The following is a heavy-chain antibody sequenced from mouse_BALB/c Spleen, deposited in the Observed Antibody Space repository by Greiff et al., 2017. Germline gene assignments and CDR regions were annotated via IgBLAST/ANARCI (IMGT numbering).Heavy chain of an antibody. CDR1: GFTFTDYY. J-gene: IGHJ4*01. CDR3: ARDGGYYPYYYAMDD. D-gene: IGHD2-3*01. Sequence: EVMLVESGGGLVQPWGSLSLSCATSGFTFTDYYLSWVRQPPGKALEWLGFIRNKANGYTTEYSASVKVPFTISRDNYQSIPYLQMNTLRAEDSATYDRARDGGYYPYYYAMDDWGQGTSVTVSS. V-gene: IGHV7-3*02. CDR2: IRNKANGYTT.